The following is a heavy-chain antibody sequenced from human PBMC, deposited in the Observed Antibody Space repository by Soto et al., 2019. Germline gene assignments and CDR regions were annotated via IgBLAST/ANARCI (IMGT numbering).Heavy chain of an antibody. CDR1: GGSISTENW. V-gene: IGHV4-4*02. CDR3: ARDSGVGQLGGGMFDC. CDR2: IYRSGST. J-gene: IGHJ4*02. D-gene: IGHD6-6*01. Sequence: SETLSLTCVVSGGSISTENWWGLVRQPPGKGLEWIGEIYRSGSTDYNPSLKSRVTISVDKSKKQFSLNLRSVTAADTAVYYCARDSGVGQLGGGMFDCWGQGTLVTVSS.